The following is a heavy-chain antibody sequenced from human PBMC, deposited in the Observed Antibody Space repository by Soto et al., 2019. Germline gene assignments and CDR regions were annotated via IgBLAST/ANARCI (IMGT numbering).Heavy chain of an antibody. CDR1: GYTFTSND. J-gene: IGHJ4*02. CDR3: ARPLCSSTRCGPYFFDS. Sequence: ASVKVSCKASGYTFTSNDINWVRQAPGQGPVLMGWMNPDNGKTGFAQKFQGRITMTRNTSISTAYMELSSLRSDDTAVYFCARPLCSSTRCGPYFFDSWGQGSLVTVSS. V-gene: IGHV1-8*01. CDR2: MNPDNGKT. D-gene: IGHD2-2*01.